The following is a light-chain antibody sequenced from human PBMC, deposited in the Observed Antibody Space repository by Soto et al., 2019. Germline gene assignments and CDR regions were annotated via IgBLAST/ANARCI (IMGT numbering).Light chain of an antibody. J-gene: IGLJ1*01. CDR1: TSDAGGYEY. Sequence: QSALTQPASVSGSPGQSITISCSGTTSDAGGYEYVSWYQQHPGKAPKLMIYEVTTRPSGVSNRFSGSKSGTTASLTISGLQAEDEADYYCSSYTSSSPYVFGSGTKVTVL. V-gene: IGLV2-14*01. CDR2: EVT. CDR3: SSYTSSSPYV.